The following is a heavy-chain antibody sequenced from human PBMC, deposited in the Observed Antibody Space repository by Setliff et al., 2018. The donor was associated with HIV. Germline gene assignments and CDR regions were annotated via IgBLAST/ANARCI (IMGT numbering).Heavy chain of an antibody. CDR1: GGTFSSYA. D-gene: IGHD6-19*01. CDR2: IIPIFGTA. CDR3: ANFRGSSGWGFDY. V-gene: IGHV1-69*13. J-gene: IGHJ4*02. Sequence: SVKVSCKASGGTFSSYAISWVRQAPGQGLEWMGGIIPIFGTANYARKFQGRVTITADESTSTAYMELSSLRSEDTAVYYCANFRGSSGWGFDYWGQGTLVTVSS.